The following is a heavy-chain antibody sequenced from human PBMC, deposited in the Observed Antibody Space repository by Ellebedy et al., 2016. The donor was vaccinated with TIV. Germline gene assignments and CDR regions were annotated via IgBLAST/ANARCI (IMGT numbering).Heavy chain of an antibody. CDR1: GFTFSSFA. D-gene: IGHD3-22*01. J-gene: IGHJ4*02. Sequence: GGSLRLSCAASGFTFSSFAMHWVRQAPGKGLEWLSVISGAGDNTYDADSVKGRFTITRDNSKNTLYLQIDRLRAEDTAVYYCAKGTSSGFNYDRVGFEYWGQGTLVTVSS. V-gene: IGHV3-23*01. CDR2: ISGAGDNT. CDR3: AKGTSSGFNYDRVGFEY.